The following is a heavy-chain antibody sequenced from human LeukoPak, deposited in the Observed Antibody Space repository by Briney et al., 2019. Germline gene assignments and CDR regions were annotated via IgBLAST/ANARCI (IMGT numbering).Heavy chain of an antibody. CDR3: ARGRRGNYFQDY. D-gene: IGHD1-26*01. CDR2: LWSGTTT. J-gene: IGHJ4*02. CDR1: GASVTDYY. V-gene: IGHV4-39*07. Sequence: SETLSLTCTVSGASVTDYYWAWIRQPPGKGLEWIGSLWSGTTTYYNPSLTSRVTIAVDTSKNQFSLILPSVTAADTAVYYCARGRRGNYFQDYWGQGTLVTVSS.